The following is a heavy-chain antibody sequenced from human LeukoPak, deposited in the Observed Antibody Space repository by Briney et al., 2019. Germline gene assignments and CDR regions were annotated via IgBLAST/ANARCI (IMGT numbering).Heavy chain of an antibody. CDR1: GFTFSSYW. J-gene: IGHJ3*02. Sequence: PGGSLRLSCAASGFTFSSYWMSWVRQAPGKGLEWVADIKQDGSEKYYVDSVKGRFTISRDNAKNSLYLQMNSLRAEDTAVYYCARDRIRHFPGGAFDIWGQGTMVTVSS. CDR2: IKQDGSEK. D-gene: IGHD2/OR15-2a*01. CDR3: ARDRIRHFPGGAFDI. V-gene: IGHV3-7*01.